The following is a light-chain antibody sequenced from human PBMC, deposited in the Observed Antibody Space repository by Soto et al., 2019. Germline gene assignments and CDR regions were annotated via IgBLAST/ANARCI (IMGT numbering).Light chain of an antibody. Sequence: ESVLTQSPGTLSLSPGERATLSCRATQSVTNNYFAWYQQKPGQSPRLLIYGVSNRATDIPDRFSGSGSGTDFTLAISRLEPEAFVVYYCQQYSSLPHTVGNGTKLEVK. V-gene: IGKV3-20*01. CDR2: GVS. CDR1: QSVTNNY. CDR3: QQYSSLPHT. J-gene: IGKJ2*01.